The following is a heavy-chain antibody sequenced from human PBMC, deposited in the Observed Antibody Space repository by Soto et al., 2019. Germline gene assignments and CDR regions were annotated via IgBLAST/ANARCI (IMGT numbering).Heavy chain of an antibody. J-gene: IGHJ4*02. CDR1: GGTFSSCA. Sequence: QVQLVQSGAEVRQPASSVKVSCKTSGGTFSSCAINWVRQAPGQGLEWMGGIVPIVDTSTYAQKFQGRVTITADESTSTVYMELSSLRSDDTAVYYCVRVVAIPGYPDNWGQGTLVTVSS. V-gene: IGHV1-69*12. CDR3: VRVVAIPGYPDN. CDR2: IVPIVDTS. D-gene: IGHD5-12*01.